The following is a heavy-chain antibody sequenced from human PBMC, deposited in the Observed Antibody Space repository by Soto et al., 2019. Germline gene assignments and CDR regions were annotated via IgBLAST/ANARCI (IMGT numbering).Heavy chain of an antibody. CDR1: GFTFSGSA. Sequence: GGSLRLSCAASGFTFSGSAMHWVRQASGKGLEWVGRIRSKANSYATAYAASVKGRFTISRDDSKNTAYLQMNSLKTEDTAVYYCTSHNDYGDYVVPAGGQGTLVTVSS. J-gene: IGHJ4*02. D-gene: IGHD4-17*01. CDR2: IRSKANSYAT. CDR3: TSHNDYGDYVVPA. V-gene: IGHV3-73*01.